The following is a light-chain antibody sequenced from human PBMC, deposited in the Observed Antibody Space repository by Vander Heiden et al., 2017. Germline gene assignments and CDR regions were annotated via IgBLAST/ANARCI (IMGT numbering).Light chain of an antibody. Sequence: DIQMTQPPSSLSASVGDRVTITCRASQSINNILNWYQQRPGKAPKLLIYGASSLQSEVPSRFSASASGTDFTLSISSLQPEDSATYYCQQSYSVPFTFGQGTKLEIK. V-gene: IGKV1-39*01. J-gene: IGKJ2*01. CDR3: QQSYSVPFT. CDR1: QSINNI. CDR2: GAS.